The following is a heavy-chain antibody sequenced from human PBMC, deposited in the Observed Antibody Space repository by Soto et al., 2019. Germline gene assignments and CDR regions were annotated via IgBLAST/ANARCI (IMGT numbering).Heavy chain of an antibody. Sequence: QVQLVESGGGVVQPGRSLRLSCAASGFTFSTHAMHWFRQAPGKGLECVAIVSFDGSNKYYADSVKGRFTISRDNSKNTLYLQMSGLTPEDTAVYYCARAQTGITTTGGGRIDHWGQGTLVTVSS. CDR2: VSFDGSNK. J-gene: IGHJ4*02. CDR3: ARAQTGITTTGGGRIDH. CDR1: GFTFSTHA. D-gene: IGHD1-20*01. V-gene: IGHV3-30-3*01.